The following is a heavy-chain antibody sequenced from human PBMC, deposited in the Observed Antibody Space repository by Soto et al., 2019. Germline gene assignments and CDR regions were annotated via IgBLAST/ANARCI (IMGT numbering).Heavy chain of an antibody. CDR1: GGSTSTGGYS. J-gene: IGHJ3*02. CDR3: ARGRSESEDDFDI. CDR2: IYHSGST. Sequence: SQTLSLTCAGSGGSTSTGGYSWSWIRQSPGKGLEWIGYIYHSGSTYYNPSLKSRVTISVDRSKNQFSLKLSSVTAADTAVYYCARGRSESEDDFDIWGQGTMVT. D-gene: IGHD3-10*01. V-gene: IGHV4-30-2*06.